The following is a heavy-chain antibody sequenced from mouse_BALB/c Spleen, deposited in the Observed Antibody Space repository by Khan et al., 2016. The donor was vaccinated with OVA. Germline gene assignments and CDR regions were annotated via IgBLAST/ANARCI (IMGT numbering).Heavy chain of an antibody. V-gene: IGHV5-12-2*01. Sequence: EVELVESGGGLVQPGGSLKLSCAASGFTFSSCTMSWVRQTPEKRLEWVAYISNGGDTTYYPDTVEGRITISRDNAMNTLSLLISILKSEDTAIYYCARQDYRSWFAYWGQGTLVTVSA. CDR2: ISNGGDTT. CDR3: ARQDYRSWFAY. J-gene: IGHJ3*01. CDR1: GFTFSSCT. D-gene: IGHD2-12*01.